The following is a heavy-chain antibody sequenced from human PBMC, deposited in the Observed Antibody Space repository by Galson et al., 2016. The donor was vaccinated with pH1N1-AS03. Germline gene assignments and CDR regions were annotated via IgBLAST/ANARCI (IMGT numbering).Heavy chain of an antibody. Sequence: YYVDSVKGRFTISRDNAKNSLYLQMNSLSAEDTAVYYCARVPYSYGMDVWGQGTTVTVSS. J-gene: IGHJ6*01. CDR3: ARVPYSYGMDV. V-gene: IGHV3-7*01.